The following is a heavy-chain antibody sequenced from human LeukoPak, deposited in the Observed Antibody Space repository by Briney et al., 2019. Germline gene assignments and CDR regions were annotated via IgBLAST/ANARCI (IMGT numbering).Heavy chain of an antibody. CDR3: ARDSVQLARSAAGTLYYYYGMDV. CDR1: GFTFRSHD. D-gene: IGHD6-13*01. Sequence: GGSLRLSCAASGFTFRSHDISWVRQAPGKGLEWVSGISASGGSTFYADSVKGRFTISRDNSKNTLYLQMNGLRVEDTAVYYCARDSVQLARSAAGTLYYYYGMDVWGQGTTVTVSS. V-gene: IGHV3-23*01. CDR2: ISASGGST. J-gene: IGHJ6*02.